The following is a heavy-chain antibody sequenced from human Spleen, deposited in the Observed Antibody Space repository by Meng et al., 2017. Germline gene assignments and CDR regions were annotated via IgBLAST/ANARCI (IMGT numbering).Heavy chain of an antibody. V-gene: IGHV1-18*04. CDR3: ATRGNPYLDR. CDR1: DYTLTSDG. CDR2: INIYNGIT. Sequence: QGEVVEVGAEGKKPGAAVTVCCKVSDYTLTSDGFSWVRQAPGQGLQWMGWINIYNGITNYGRNFQGRVTLTTDTSTSTGYMELRSLTSDDTAVYYCATRGNPYLDRWGQGTLVTVSS. J-gene: IGHJ4*02.